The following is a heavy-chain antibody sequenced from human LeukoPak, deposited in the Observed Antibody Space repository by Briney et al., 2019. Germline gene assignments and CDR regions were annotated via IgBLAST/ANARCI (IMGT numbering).Heavy chain of an antibody. V-gene: IGHV3-30*18. Sequence: GGSLRLSCAASGFTFSSYGMHWVRQAPGKGLERVAVISYDGSNKYYADSVKGRFTISRDNSKNTLYLQMNSLRAEDTAVYYCAKVRYFDWLLYPPAFDIWGQGTMVTVSS. CDR1: GFTFSSYG. CDR3: AKVRYFDWLLYPPAFDI. J-gene: IGHJ3*02. D-gene: IGHD3-9*01. CDR2: ISYDGSNK.